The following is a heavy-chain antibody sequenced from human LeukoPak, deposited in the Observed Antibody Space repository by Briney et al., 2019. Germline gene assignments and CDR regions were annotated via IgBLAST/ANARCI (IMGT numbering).Heavy chain of an antibody. CDR3: ARTPDLGYYDSSGYYFGY. CDR2: ISSSSSYI. V-gene: IGHV3-21*01. Sequence: GGSLRLSCAASGFTFSASDMNWVRQTPGKGLEWVSSISSSSSYIYYADSVKGRFSISRDNAKNTLYLQMNSLRAEDTAVYYCARTPDLGYYDSSGYYFGYWGQGTLVTVSS. D-gene: IGHD3-22*01. J-gene: IGHJ4*02. CDR1: GFTFSASD.